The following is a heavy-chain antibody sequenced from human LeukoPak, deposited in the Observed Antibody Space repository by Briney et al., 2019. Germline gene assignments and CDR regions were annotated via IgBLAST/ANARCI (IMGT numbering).Heavy chain of an antibody. CDR1: GGSFSGYD. V-gene: IGHV4-34*01. J-gene: IGHJ4*02. Sequence: SETLSLTCAVYGGSFSGYDWSWIRQPPGKGLEWIGEINHSGSTNYNPSLKSRVTISVDTSKNQFSLKLSSVTAADTAVYYCARARLIVGALIDWEVRYYFDYWGQGTLVTVSS. CDR2: INHSGST. CDR3: ARARLIVGALIDWEVRYYFDY. D-gene: IGHD1-26*01.